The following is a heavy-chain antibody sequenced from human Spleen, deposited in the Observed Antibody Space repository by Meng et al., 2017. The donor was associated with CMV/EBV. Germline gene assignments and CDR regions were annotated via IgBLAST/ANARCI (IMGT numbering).Heavy chain of an antibody. CDR2: INHSGST. Sequence: LACAVYGGSFSGYYWSWIRQPPGKGLEWIGEINHSGSTNYNPSLKSRVTISVDTSKNQFSLKLSSVTAADTAVYYCARAGITGRDFDYWGQGTLVTVSS. D-gene: IGHD1-20*01. CDR1: GGSFSGYY. CDR3: ARAGITGRDFDY. V-gene: IGHV4-34*01. J-gene: IGHJ4*02.